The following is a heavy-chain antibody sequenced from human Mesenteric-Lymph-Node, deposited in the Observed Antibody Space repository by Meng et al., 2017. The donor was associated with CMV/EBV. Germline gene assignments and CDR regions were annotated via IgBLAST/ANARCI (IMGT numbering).Heavy chain of an antibody. CDR1: GYTFTSYA. CDR2: IDTNTGNP. J-gene: IGHJ4*02. Sequence: SGYTFTSYAINWVRQAPGQGLEWMGWIDTNTGNPTYAQGFTGRFVFSLDTSVSTAYLQISSLKAEDTAVYYCARGDTTNWGGELLDFWGQGTLVTVSS. D-gene: IGHD7-27*01. V-gene: IGHV7-4-1*02. CDR3: ARGDTTNWGGELLDF.